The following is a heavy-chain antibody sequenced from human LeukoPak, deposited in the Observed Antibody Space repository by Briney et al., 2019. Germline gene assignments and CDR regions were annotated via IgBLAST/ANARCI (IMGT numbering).Heavy chain of an antibody. CDR1: GYTFTSYG. J-gene: IGHJ3*02. CDR2: ISAYNGNT. V-gene: IGHV1-18*01. CDR3: ARDYPHIPGPIDDDAFDI. D-gene: IGHD2-21*01. Sequence: GASVKVSCKASGYTFTSYGISWVRQAPGQGLEWMGWISAYNGNTNYAQKLQGRVTMTTDTSTSTAYMELRSLRSDDTAVYYCARDYPHIPGPIDDDAFDIWGQGTMVTVSS.